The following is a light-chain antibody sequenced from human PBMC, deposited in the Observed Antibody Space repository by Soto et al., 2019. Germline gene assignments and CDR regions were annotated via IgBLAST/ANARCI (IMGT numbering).Light chain of an antibody. J-gene: IGKJ4*01. CDR2: AAS. V-gene: IGKV1-27*01. CDR1: QGISNF. CDR3: QKYKSAPSLA. Sequence: DIQMTQSPSSLSASVGDRVTITCRASQGISNFLAWYQHKPGKVPKLLIYAASTLQLGVPSRFSGSGSGTDFTLPISSLQPEDVATYYCQKYKSAPSLAFGGGTKVEIK.